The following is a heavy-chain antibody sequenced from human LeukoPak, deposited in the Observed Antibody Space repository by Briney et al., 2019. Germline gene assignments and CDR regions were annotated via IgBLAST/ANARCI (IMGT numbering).Heavy chain of an antibody. CDR3: ARHRSGGSQDDAFDI. CDR1: EFTFSTYW. V-gene: IGHV3-7*01. D-gene: IGHD2-15*01. J-gene: IGHJ3*02. CDR2: IKQDGSEK. Sequence: GGSLRLSCAAPEFTFSTYWMTWVRQAPGKGLEWVADIKQDGSEKYYVDSVKGRLTISRQNAKKSLFLQMSSLRAEDTAVYYCARHRSGGSQDDAFDIWGQGTLVTVSS.